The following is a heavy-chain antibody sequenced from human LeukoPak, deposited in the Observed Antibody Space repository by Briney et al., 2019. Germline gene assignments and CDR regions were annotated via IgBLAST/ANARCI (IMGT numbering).Heavy chain of an antibody. CDR3: ATQDGWGGAASLFQY. D-gene: IGHD1-26*01. V-gene: IGHV4-39*01. Sequence: SETLSLTCTVSGVSISSSNYYWGWIRQPPGKGLEWIGSMYYRGSTYYNPSLKSRVTISVDTSKNQFSLKLSSVTAADTAIFYCATQDGWGGAASLFQYWGQGTLVTVSS. J-gene: IGHJ4*02. CDR1: GVSISSSNYY. CDR2: MYYRGST.